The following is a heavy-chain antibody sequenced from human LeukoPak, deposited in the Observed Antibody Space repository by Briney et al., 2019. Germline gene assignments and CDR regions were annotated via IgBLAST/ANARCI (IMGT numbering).Heavy chain of an antibody. CDR3: ARLYRATDAFDI. V-gene: IGHV4-59*08. J-gene: IGHJ3*02. CDR2: IYYSGST. CDR1: GGSISSYY. D-gene: IGHD1-26*01. Sequence: PSETLSLTCTVSGGSISSYYWSWIRQPPGKGLEGIGYIYYSGSTNYNPSLKSRVTISVDTSKNQFSLKLSSVTAADTAVYYCARLYRATDAFDIWGQGTMVTVSS.